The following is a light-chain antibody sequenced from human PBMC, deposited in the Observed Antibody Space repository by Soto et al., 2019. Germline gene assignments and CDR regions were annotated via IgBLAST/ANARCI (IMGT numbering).Light chain of an antibody. J-gene: IGLJ3*02. Sequence: QSALTQPPSVSGSPGQSATISCTGTSSDVGSYDRVSWYQQPPGTAPKLMIYEVSNRPSGVPDRFSGSKSGNTASLTISGLQAEDEADYYCNSYTSTSTWLFGGGTKLTVL. CDR1: SSDVGSYDR. CDR3: NSYTSTSTWL. CDR2: EVS. V-gene: IGLV2-18*02.